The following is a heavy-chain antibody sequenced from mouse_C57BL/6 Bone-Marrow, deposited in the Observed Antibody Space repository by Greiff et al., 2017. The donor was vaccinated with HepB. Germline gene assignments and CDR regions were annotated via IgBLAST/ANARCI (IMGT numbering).Heavy chain of an antibody. CDR1: GYTFTDYE. V-gene: IGHV1-15*01. J-gene: IGHJ4*01. D-gene: IGHD1-1*01. CDR2: IDPETGGT. CDR3: TNYYSGSSLYYAMDY. Sequence: QVQLQQSGAELVRPGASVTLSCKASGYTFTDYEMHWVKQTPVHGLEWIGAIDPETGGTAYNQKFKGKAILTADKSSSTAYMELRSLTSEDSAVYYCTNYYSGSSLYYAMDYWGQGTSVTVSS.